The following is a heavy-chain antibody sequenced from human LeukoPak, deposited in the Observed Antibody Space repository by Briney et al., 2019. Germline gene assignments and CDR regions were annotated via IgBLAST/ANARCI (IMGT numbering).Heavy chain of an antibody. CDR3: AKHTNMTDSPYFDY. D-gene: IGHD2/OR15-2a*01. Sequence: GGSLRLSCAASGFTFSSYAMSWVRQAQGKGLEWVSAISGSGGSTYYADSVKGRFTISRDNSKNTLYLQMNSLRAEDTAVYYCAKHTNMTDSPYFDYWGQGTLVTVSS. CDR2: ISGSGGST. CDR1: GFTFSSYA. V-gene: IGHV3-23*01. J-gene: IGHJ4*02.